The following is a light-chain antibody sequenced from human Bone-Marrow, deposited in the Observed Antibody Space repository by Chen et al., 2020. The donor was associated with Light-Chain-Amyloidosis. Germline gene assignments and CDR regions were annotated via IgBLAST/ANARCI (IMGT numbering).Light chain of an antibody. CDR2: GSS. CDR1: QTISINY. Sequence: EIVLTQSPGTLSLSPGEGANLTCRASQTISINYLTWYQQKFGQAPRLLIYGSSSRATGIPDRFTGSGSGTDFPLTINRLEPEDFAMYYCQQYGTSPLTFGGGTKVEIK. V-gene: IGKV3-20*01. J-gene: IGKJ4*01. CDR3: QQYGTSPLT.